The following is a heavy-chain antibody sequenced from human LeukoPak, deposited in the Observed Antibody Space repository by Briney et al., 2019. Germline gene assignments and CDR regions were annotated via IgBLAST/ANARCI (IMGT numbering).Heavy chain of an antibody. J-gene: IGHJ4*02. D-gene: IGHD2-2*01. CDR1: GGTFSSYA. Sequence: GASVKVSCKASGGTFSSYAISWVRQAPGQGLEWMGGIIPIFGTANYAQKLQGRVTITTDESTSTAYMELSSLRSEDTAVYYCARLGRCSSTSCPDYWGQGTLVTVSS. CDR3: ARLGRCSSTSCPDY. V-gene: IGHV1-69*05. CDR2: IIPIFGTA.